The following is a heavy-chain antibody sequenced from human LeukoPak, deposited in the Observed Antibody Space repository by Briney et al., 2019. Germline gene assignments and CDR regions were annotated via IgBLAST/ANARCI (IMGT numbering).Heavy chain of an antibody. J-gene: IGHJ3*02. V-gene: IGHV1-18*01. CDR1: GYTFTSYG. D-gene: IGHD3-3*01. Sequence: ASVKVSCKASGYTFTSYGISWVRQAPGQGLEWMGWISTYNGNTNYAQKLQGRVTMTTDTSTSTAYMELRRLRSDDTAVYYCARESDFWSGYYRGDAFDIWGQGTMVTVSS. CDR2: ISTYNGNT. CDR3: ARESDFWSGYYRGDAFDI.